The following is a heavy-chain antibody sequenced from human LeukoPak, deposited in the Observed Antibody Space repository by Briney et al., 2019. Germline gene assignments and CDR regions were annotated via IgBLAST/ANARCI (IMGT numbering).Heavy chain of an antibody. V-gene: IGHV3-30-3*01. CDR3: ARDLVSYSSSPLH. CDR2: ISSDGSTK. CDR1: GFTFSSDV. D-gene: IGHD6-6*01. Sequence: GGSLRLSCAASGFTFSSDVMHWVRQAPGKGLEWVAVISSDGSTKHYADSVKGRFTIFTDTSKSTLYLQINSLRPEDTAVYYCARDLVSYSSSPLHWGQGTLVTVSS. J-gene: IGHJ4*02.